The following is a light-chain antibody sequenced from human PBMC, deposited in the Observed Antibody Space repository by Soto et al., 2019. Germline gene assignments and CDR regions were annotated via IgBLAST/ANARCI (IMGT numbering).Light chain of an antibody. Sequence: DIQMSQSPSTLSASLGDSVSITCRASQSISRWLAWYQQKPGKAPKLLIYDASTLEGGVQSSFSGRGSGTEFTLTISSLQPDDFATYYCKQYNSYWTXGQGTKVDIK. V-gene: IGKV1-5*01. CDR3: KQYNSYWT. CDR2: DAS. CDR1: QSISRW. J-gene: IGKJ1*01.